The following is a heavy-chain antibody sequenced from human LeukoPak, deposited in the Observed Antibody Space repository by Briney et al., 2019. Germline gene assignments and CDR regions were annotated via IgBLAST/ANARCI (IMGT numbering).Heavy chain of an antibody. D-gene: IGHD3-16*01. CDR2: IHTSGST. CDR1: AGSISGVY. J-gene: IGHJ4*02. Sequence: SETLSLTSTVSAGSISGVYWNWIRQPPRKGLEWVGYIHTSGSTSFNPSLKSRLSFSIDTSKNQVSLRLSSVTATDTAVYYCTRRRGGWGEGEFDFWGQGIPVTVST. CDR3: TRRRGGWGEGEFDF. V-gene: IGHV4-4*09.